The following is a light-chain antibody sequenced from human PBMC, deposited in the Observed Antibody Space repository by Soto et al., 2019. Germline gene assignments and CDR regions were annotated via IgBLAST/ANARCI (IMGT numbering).Light chain of an antibody. CDR1: SSNIGAGYD. CDR3: QSYDSSLSGFNVV. V-gene: IGLV1-40*01. J-gene: IGLJ2*01. CDR2: GNS. Sequence: QSVLTQPPSVSGAPGQRVTISCTGSSSNIGAGYDVHWYQQLPGTAPKLLIYGNSNRPSGVPDRFSGSKSGTSASLAITGLQAEYEADYYCQSYDSSLSGFNVVFGGGTKLTVL.